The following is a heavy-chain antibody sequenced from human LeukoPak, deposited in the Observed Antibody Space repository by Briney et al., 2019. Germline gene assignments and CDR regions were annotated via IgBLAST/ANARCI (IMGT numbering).Heavy chain of an antibody. CDR3: AKGIHSTGYYPFDY. Sequence: GGSLRLSCAASGFTFSSYAMSWVRQAPGKGLEWVSGIGESGDNTYYADSEKGRFTISRDTSKSTLYLQLNSLRAEDTAIYYCAKGIHSTGYYPFDYWGQGTLVTVSS. CDR2: IGESGDNT. D-gene: IGHD3-22*01. V-gene: IGHV3-23*01. J-gene: IGHJ4*02. CDR1: GFTFSSYA.